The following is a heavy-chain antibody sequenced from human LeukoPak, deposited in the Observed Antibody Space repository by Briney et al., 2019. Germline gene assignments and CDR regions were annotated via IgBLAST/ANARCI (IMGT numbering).Heavy chain of an antibody. Sequence: GESLKISCKGSGYSFTSYWIAWVRQMPRTGLEWMGIIYPGDSDTKYSPSFQGQVTISADKSITTAYLQWSSLKASDTAMYYCASSRIVGATDAFDIWGQGTMVTVSS. D-gene: IGHD1-26*01. V-gene: IGHV5-51*01. CDR3: ASSRIVGATDAFDI. CDR2: IYPGDSDT. CDR1: GYSFTSYW. J-gene: IGHJ3*02.